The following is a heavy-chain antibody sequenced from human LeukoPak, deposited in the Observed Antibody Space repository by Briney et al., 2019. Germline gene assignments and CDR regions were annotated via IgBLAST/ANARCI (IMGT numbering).Heavy chain of an antibody. CDR1: GLTFSSYA. CDR3: AKDHYDYVWGSYRADY. CDR2: ISGSGGST. D-gene: IGHD3-16*02. Sequence: PGGSLRLSCAASGLTFSSYAMSWVRQAPGKGLEWVSAISGSGGSTYYADSVKGRFTISRDNSKNTLYLQMNSLRAEDTAVYYCAKDHYDYVWGSYRADYWGQGTLVTVSS. V-gene: IGHV3-23*01. J-gene: IGHJ4*02.